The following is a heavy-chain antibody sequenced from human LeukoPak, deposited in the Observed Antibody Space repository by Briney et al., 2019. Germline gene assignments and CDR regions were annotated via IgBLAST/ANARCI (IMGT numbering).Heavy chain of an antibody. Sequence: GGSLRLSCAASGFTFSRYWMHWVRQAPVKGLVWVSRINSDGSSTTYADSVKGRFTISRDNAKNTLYLQMSSPRAEDTAVYYCAREGRGDCADYCYEIYYFDYWGQGALVTVSS. J-gene: IGHJ4*02. V-gene: IGHV3-74*01. CDR2: INSDGSST. D-gene: IGHD2-21*02. CDR3: AREGRGDCADYCYEIYYFDY. CDR1: GFTFSRYW.